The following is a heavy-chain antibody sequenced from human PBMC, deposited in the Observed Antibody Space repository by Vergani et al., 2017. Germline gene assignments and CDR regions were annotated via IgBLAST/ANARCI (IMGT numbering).Heavy chain of an antibody. V-gene: IGHV3-72*01. CDR1: GFTFDDYA. CDR3: AREGTSSSGYFSRTPGSPDY. J-gene: IGHJ4*02. Sequence: EVQLVESGGGLVQPGRSLRLSCAASGFTFDDYAMHWVRQAPGKGLEWVGRTRNKANSYTTEYAASVKGRFTISRDDSKNSLYLQMNSLKTEDTAVYYCAREGTSSSGYFSRTPGSPDYWGQGTLVTVSS. D-gene: IGHD6-19*01. CDR2: TRNKANSYTT.